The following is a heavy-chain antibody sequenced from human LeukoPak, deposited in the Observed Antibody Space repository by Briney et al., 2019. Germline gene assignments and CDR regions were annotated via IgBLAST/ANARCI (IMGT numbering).Heavy chain of an antibody. D-gene: IGHD6-19*01. CDR2: INPSGGST. V-gene: IGHV1-46*01. J-gene: IGHJ6*03. CDR3: ARQYSSDPRGMDV. Sequence: GASVKVSCKASGYTFIRHWMHWVRQAPGQGLEWMGIINPSGGSTSYAQKFQGRVTMTRDTSTSTVYTELSSLKSEDTAVYYCARQYSSDPRGMDVWGKGTTVTISS. CDR1: GYTFIRHW.